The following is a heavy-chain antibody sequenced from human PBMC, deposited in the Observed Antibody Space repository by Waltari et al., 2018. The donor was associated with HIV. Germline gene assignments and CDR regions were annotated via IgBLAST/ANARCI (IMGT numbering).Heavy chain of an antibody. CDR3: ARGGSTHTHFAY. J-gene: IGHJ4*02. V-gene: IGHV1-8*01. D-gene: IGHD1-26*01. CDR2: MTPSSGNT. Sequence: QVQLVPSGAAVKKPGASVKVSCQPSGYSFTRYEINWARQDTGQGLEWLGWMTPSSGNTGSAQKFQGRVTMSRNTSVSTVYMELSTLTSDDTAIYFCARGGSTHTHFAYWGQGTLVTVSS. CDR1: GYSFTRYE.